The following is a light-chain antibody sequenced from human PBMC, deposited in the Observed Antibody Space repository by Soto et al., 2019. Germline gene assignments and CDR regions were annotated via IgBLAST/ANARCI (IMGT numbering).Light chain of an antibody. J-gene: IGLJ1*01. CDR1: SSDVGGYNY. Sequence: QSVLTQPRSVSGSPGQSVTISCTGTSSDVGGYNYVSWYQQHPGKAPKLMIYDVSKRPSGVPDRFSGSKSGNTASLTISGLQAQDEADYSCCSYAGSYPFYVFGTGTKVPVL. V-gene: IGLV2-11*01. CDR3: CSYAGSYPFYV. CDR2: DVS.